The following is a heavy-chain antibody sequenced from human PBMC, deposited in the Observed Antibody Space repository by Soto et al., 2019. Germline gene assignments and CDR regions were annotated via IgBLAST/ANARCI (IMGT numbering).Heavy chain of an antibody. CDR2: INHSGST. CDR1: GGSFSGYY. CDR3: ARLPRALTLYYYYYGMDV. Sequence: SETLSLTCAVYGGSFSGYYWSWIRQPPGKGLEWIGEINHSGSTNYNPSLKSRVTISVDTSKNQFSLKLSSVTAADTAVYYCARLPRALTLYYYYYGMDVWGQGTTVTVSS. J-gene: IGHJ6*02. V-gene: IGHV4-34*01.